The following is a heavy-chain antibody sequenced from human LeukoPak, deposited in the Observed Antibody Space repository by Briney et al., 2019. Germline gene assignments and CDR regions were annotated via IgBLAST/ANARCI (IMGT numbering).Heavy chain of an antibody. J-gene: IGHJ6*02. D-gene: IGHD5-18*01. CDR2: ISVSGDST. Sequence: GGSLRLSCAASGFTFSSYAMNWVRQAPGKGLAWVSLISVSGDSTYYADSVKGRFTISRDNAKNSLYLQMNSLRAEDTVVYYCARDGIGYSYDQVWGQGTTVTVSS. CDR3: ARDGIGYSYDQV. V-gene: IGHV3-23*01. CDR1: GFTFSSYA.